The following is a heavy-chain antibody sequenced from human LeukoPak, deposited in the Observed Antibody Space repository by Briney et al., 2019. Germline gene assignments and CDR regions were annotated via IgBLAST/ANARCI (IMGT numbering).Heavy chain of an antibody. V-gene: IGHV1-24*01. Sequence: ASVKVSCKVLEYALIDLSMHWVRQVPGKGLERMGGFHPGNGETIYAQNFQGRVTMTEDTSTDTAYMELSGLRSDDTAVYYCATDQGGGSYWYYLDFWGQGTLVAVSS. J-gene: IGHJ4*02. CDR1: EYALIDLS. CDR3: ATDQGGGSYWYYLDF. D-gene: IGHD1-26*01. CDR2: FHPGNGET.